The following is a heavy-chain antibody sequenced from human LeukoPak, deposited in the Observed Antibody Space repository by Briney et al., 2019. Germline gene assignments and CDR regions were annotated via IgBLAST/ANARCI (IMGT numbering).Heavy chain of an antibody. CDR2: IYYSGST. D-gene: IGHD1-20*01. CDR3: ARDRVRYNWNPFDY. V-gene: IGHV4-39*07. CDR1: GGSISSSSYY. Sequence: SETLSLTCTVSGGSISSSSYYWGWIRQPPGKGLEWIGSIYYSGSTYYNPSLKSRVTISVDTSKNQFSLKLSSVTAADTAVYYCARDRVRYNWNPFDYWGQGTLVTVSS. J-gene: IGHJ4*02.